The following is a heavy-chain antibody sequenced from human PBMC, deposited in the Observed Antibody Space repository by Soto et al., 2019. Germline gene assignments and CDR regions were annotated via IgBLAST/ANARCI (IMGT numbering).Heavy chain of an antibody. V-gene: IGHV3-7*01. D-gene: IGHD2-15*01. CDR1: GFTFSDSW. CDR2: INRDGTMT. Sequence: PGGSLRLSCVASGFTFSDSWMTWVRQVPGKGLEWVANINRDGTMTNYVDSMGGRFAISRDNARSSVYLHMTNLRTEDTAIYHCVKESRSGGSWWGQGTLVTVSS. CDR3: VKESRSGGSW. J-gene: IGHJ4*02.